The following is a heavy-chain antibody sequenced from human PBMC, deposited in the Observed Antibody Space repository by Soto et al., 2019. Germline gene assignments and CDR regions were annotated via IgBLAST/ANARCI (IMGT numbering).Heavy chain of an antibody. CDR1: GASISSDDYY. CDR2: ISYSGST. V-gene: IGHV4-30-4*01. Sequence: QVQLQESGPGLVKPSQTLSLTCSISGASISSDDYYWSWFRQPPRKGLEWIGYISYSGSTYYNPSLKSRITISVDTSKTQFSLILSSVTAADTAVFYCAREVNNYYGMDVWGQGTTVTVSS. J-gene: IGHJ6*02. CDR3: AREVNNYYGMDV.